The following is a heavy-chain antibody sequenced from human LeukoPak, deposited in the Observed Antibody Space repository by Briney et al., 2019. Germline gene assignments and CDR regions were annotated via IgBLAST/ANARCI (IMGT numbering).Heavy chain of an antibody. Sequence: SGPLSLPCTVSGGSFLRGSYYWSWIRQPPGEGLGGIGYRYYSGSNNYNPSLKSRVTISVDTSKKQFSLKLSSVTAADTAVYYCEREMRGYSYGYCFDYWGQGTLVTVSS. J-gene: IGHJ4*02. CDR3: EREMRGYSYGYCFDY. D-gene: IGHD5-18*01. CDR1: GGSFLRGSYY. CDR2: RYYSGSN. V-gene: IGHV4-61*01.